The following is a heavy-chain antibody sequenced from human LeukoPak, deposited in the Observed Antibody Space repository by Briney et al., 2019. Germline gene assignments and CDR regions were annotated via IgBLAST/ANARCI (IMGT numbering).Heavy chain of an antibody. CDR1: GFTFDDYA. D-gene: IGHD4-17*01. J-gene: IGHJ2*01. Sequence: PGGSLRLSCAASGFTFDDYAMHWVRHAQGKGLEWVSGISRNGGSTGYADSVKGRFTISRDNAKNSVYLQMNSLRAEDMALYYCAKSPDYGEGGHWYFDLWGRGTLVTVSS. CDR3: AKSPDYGEGGHWYFDL. V-gene: IGHV3-9*03. CDR2: ISRNGGST.